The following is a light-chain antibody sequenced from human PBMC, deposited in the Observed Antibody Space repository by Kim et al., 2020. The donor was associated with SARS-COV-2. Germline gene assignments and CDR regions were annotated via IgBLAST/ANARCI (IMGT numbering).Light chain of an antibody. V-gene: IGKV1-13*02. CDR2: DAS. CDR3: QQFNSYPLA. J-gene: IGKJ3*01. CDR1: QGISSA. Sequence: AIQLTQSPSSLSASVGDRVTVTCRASQGISSAFAWYQQKPGKAPKLLIYDASSLESWVPSRFSGSGSGTDFTLTISSLQPEDFATYYCQQFNSYPLAFGPGTEVDIK.